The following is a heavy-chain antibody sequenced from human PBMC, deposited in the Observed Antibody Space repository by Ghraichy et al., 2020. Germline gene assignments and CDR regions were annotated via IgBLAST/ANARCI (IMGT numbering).Heavy chain of an antibody. Sequence: GGSLRLSCAASGFTFSSYSMNWVRQAPVKGLEWVSSISSSSSYIYYADSVKGRFTISRDNAKNSLYLQMNSLRAEDTAVYYCARNPRPWDAFDIWGQGTMVTVSS. CDR3: ARNPRPWDAFDI. CDR2: ISSSSSYI. CDR1: GFTFSSYS. J-gene: IGHJ3*02. V-gene: IGHV3-21*01.